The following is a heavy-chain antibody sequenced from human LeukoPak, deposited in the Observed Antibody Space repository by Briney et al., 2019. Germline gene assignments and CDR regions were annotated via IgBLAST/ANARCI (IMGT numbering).Heavy chain of an antibody. CDR1: GFTLSNYW. Sequence: YPGGSLRLSCSASGFTLSNYWIHWVRQAPGKGLEWVANIKQDGREKYYVDSVKGRFTISRDNAKNSLYLQMNSLRAEDTAVYYCARVEDYDILTGFDYWGQGTLVTVSS. D-gene: IGHD3-9*01. CDR2: IKQDGREK. V-gene: IGHV3-7*01. J-gene: IGHJ4*02. CDR3: ARVEDYDILTGFDY.